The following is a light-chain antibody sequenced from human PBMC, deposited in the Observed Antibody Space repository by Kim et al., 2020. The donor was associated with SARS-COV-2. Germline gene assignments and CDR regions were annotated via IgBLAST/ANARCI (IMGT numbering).Light chain of an antibody. CDR2: AAS. CDR1: QDIRDL. V-gene: IGKV1-17*03. CDR3: LQHSTYPWT. J-gene: IGKJ1*01. Sequence: DIQMTQSPSAMSASVGDRVTITCRASQDIRDLSAWFQLKPGKVPKRLIYAASYLETGVPSRFSGSGSGTEFTLTINSLQPEDFATYYCLQHSTYPWTFGQGTKVDIK.